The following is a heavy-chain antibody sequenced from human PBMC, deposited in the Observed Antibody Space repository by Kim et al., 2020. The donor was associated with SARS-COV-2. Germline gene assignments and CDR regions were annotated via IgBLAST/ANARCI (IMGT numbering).Heavy chain of an antibody. Sequence: GGSLRLSCAASGFTFSSYSMNWVRQAPGKGLEWVSSISSSSSYIYYADSVKGRFTISRDNAKNSLYLQMNSLRAEDTAVYYCARDRGGLVVVPAAIGGGYYYGMDVWGQGTTVTVSS. V-gene: IGHV3-21*01. CDR1: GFTFSSYS. D-gene: IGHD2-2*01. J-gene: IGHJ6*02. CDR2: ISSSSSYI. CDR3: ARDRGGLVVVPAAIGGGYYYGMDV.